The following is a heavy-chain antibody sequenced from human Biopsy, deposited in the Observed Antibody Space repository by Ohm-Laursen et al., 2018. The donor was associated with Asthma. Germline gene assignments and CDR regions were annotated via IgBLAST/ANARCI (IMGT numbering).Heavy chain of an antibody. V-gene: IGHV3-11*01. D-gene: IGHD6-19*01. CDR3: ARDSYSSGLYDDFES. Sequence: SLRLSCSASGFTFSDYYMSWIRQAPGKGLEWISYINGKGNSIEYADSVKGRFTNSRDNAKNSLYLQMNSLRAEDTAVYYCARDSYSSGLYDDFESWGQGTLVTVSS. CDR2: INGKGNSI. CDR1: GFTFSDYY. J-gene: IGHJ4*02.